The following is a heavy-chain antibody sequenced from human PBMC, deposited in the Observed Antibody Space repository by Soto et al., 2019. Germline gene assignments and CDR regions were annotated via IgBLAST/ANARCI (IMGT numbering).Heavy chain of an antibody. CDR1: GFTFSGLG. CDR3: XXXXVGXXTXXGYFDY. D-gene: IGHD1-26*01. V-gene: IGHV3-33*01. CDR2: IRYDGSNI. Sequence: QVQLVESGGGVVQPGRSLRLSCAASGFTFSGLGMHWVRQAPGKGLEWVAVIRYDGSNIYYADAVKGRFTISRDNSKDTLYLQMNSLRADXTAVYXCXXXXVGXXTXXGYFDYXXQGTLVTVSS. J-gene: IGHJ4*02.